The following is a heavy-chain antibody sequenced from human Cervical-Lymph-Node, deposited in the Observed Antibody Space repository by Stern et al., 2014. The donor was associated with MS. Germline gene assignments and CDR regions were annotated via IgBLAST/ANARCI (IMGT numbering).Heavy chain of an antibody. CDR3: TIGAWNY. V-gene: IGHV3-49*03. CDR1: GLTSGFTFGDFG. CDR2: IRSKAYGGTT. J-gene: IGHJ4*02. Sequence: EVQLLESGGGLVQPGRSLRLSCTVSGLTSGFTFGDFGMNWFRQAPGKGLQWVGFIRSKAYGGTTETAASVKGRFILSIDDFKSTAYLQMSSLKIEDTAVYYCTIGAWNYWGQGALVTVSS. D-gene: IGHD1-1*01.